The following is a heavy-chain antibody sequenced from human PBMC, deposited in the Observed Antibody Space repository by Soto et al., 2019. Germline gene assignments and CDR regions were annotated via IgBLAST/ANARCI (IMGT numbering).Heavy chain of an antibody. CDR1: GFTFSSYA. V-gene: IGHV3-23*01. CDR3: ANDSGFGVVLRITNWFDP. J-gene: IGHJ5*02. CDR2: ISGSGGRP. Sequence: GGSLRLSCAASGFTFSSYAMSWVRQAPGKGLEWVSAISGSGGRPYYANSVKGRFTISRDNSKNTLYLQMNSLRAEDTAVYYCANDSGFGVVLRITNWFDPWGQGTLVTVSS. D-gene: IGHD3-3*01.